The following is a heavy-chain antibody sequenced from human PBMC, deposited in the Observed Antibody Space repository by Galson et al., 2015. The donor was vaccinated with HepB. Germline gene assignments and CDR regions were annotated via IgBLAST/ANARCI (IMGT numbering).Heavy chain of an antibody. J-gene: IGHJ4*02. CDR2: FSGSGGST. V-gene: IGHV3-23*01. CDR3: AKLSGVSARGKYYFDY. D-gene: IGHD2-15*01. CDR1: GFTFSSYA. Sequence: SLRLSCAASGFTFSSYAMSWVRQAPGKGLEWVSGFSGSGGSTYYADSVKGRFTISRDNSKNTLYLQMNSLRAEDTAVYYCAKLSGVSARGKYYFDYWGQGTLVTVSS.